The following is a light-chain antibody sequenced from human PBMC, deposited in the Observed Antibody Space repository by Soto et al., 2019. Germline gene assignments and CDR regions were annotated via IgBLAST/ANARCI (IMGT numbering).Light chain of an antibody. CDR3: QQYDNLPPWT. J-gene: IGKJ1*01. Sequence: EIVMTHFQATRSVSPGERATLSGKASQSVGTYLAWYHKKPGQAPRLLIFGASTRATGVPARFSGGGSGTEFTLTISSLQSEDFAIYHCQQYDNLPPWTFGQGTKVEIK. V-gene: IGKV3-15*01. CDR2: GAS. CDR1: QSVGTY.